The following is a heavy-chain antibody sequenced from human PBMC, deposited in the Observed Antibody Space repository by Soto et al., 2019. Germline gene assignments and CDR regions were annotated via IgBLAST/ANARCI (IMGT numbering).Heavy chain of an antibody. J-gene: IGHJ6*02. D-gene: IGHD1-26*01. Sequence: SETLSLTCSVSGDSINRGDYYWSWIRQPPGKGLEWIGYIHHSGDTYYKSSLKSRLTISLDTSKNQFSLDLTSVTAADTAVYYCARDQRPSGSYSRLSYYGLDVWGQGTTVTVSS. CDR1: GDSINRGDYY. V-gene: IGHV4-31*03. CDR3: ARDQRPSGSYSRLSYYGLDV. CDR2: IHHSGDT.